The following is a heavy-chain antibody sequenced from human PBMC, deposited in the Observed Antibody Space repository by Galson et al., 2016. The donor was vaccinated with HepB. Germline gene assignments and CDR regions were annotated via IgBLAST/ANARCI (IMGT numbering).Heavy chain of an antibody. V-gene: IGHV3-48*01. CDR2: ISSDSGTI. CDR3: ARTAFSYSGSYWWFHP. D-gene: IGHD1-26*01. CDR1: KFTFSTYT. J-gene: IGHJ5*02. Sequence: SLRLPCAASKFTFSTYTMNWVCQAPGQGLEWVSYISSDSGTIYYAVSVKGRFTISRDNAKNSLYLQMNSLRAEDTAVYYCARTAFSYSGSYWWFHPWGQGTLVPSPQ.